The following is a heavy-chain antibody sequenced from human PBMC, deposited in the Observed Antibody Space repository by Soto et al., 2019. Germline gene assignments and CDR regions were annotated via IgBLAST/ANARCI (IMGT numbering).Heavy chain of an antibody. Sequence: PSETLSLTCSVSGGSISSYYWSWIRQPPGKGLEWIGCIYYTGSSNYNPSLKSRVTMSVDLSRNQFSLRLTSVTTADTAIYYCASGRSYYFWSLYFRAWGQGNLGHVSS. CDR3: ASGRSYYFWSLYFRA. V-gene: IGHV4-59*01. J-gene: IGHJ4*02. CDR2: IYYTGSS. CDR1: GGSISSYY. D-gene: IGHD3-3*01.